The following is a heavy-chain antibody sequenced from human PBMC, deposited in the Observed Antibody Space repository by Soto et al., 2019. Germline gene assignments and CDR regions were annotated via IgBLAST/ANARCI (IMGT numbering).Heavy chain of an antibody. CDR2: ISGSGGST. J-gene: IGHJ3*02. CDR3: AKSRADIVLMVYALDAFDI. Sequence: PGGSLRLSCAASGFTFSSYAMSWVRQAPGKGLEWVSAISGSGGSTYYADSVKGRFTISRDNSKNTLYLQMNSLRAEDTAVYYCAKSRADIVLMVYALDAFDIWGQGTMVTVSS. D-gene: IGHD2-8*01. V-gene: IGHV3-23*01. CDR1: GFTFSSYA.